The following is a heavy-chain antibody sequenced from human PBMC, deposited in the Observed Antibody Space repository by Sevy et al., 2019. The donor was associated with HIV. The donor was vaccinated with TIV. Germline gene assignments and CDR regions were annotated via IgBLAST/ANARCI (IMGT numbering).Heavy chain of an antibody. J-gene: IGHJ6*02. D-gene: IGHD2-21*02. CDR3: ARDLPAAVTDPFYYYGMDV. CDR2: ISYDGSKR. CDR1: GFTFSIYA. V-gene: IGHV3-30*04. Sequence: GGSLRLSCAASGFTFSIYATHWGRHAPGKGLEWVAVISYDGSKRNYVDSVKSRFTISRDNSKDKLYLQMTSLRPEDTAVEYCARDLPAAVTDPFYYYGMDVWGQGTTVTVSS.